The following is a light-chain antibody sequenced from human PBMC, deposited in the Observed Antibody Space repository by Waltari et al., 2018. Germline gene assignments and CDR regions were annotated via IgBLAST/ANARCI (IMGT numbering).Light chain of an antibody. CDR2: EVN. J-gene: IGLJ1*01. V-gene: IGLV2-23*02. CDR1: GSDVGSSNL. CDR3: CSYAGSGIYV. Sequence: QSALTQPASVSGSPGQSITISCTGPGSDVGSSNLVSWFQQYPDKAPKLIIFEVNKRPSGVSNRFSGSKSGNTASLTISGLQAEDEADYYCCSYAGSGIYVFGSGAKVTVL.